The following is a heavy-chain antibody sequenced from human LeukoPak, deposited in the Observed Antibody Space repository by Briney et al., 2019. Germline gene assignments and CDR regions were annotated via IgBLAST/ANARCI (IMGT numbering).Heavy chain of an antibody. V-gene: IGHV3-23*01. CDR3: AKGYYDYVWGSYYFDY. D-gene: IGHD3-16*01. J-gene: IGHJ4*02. CDR2: ISGSGGST. Sequence: GGSLRLSCAASGFTFSSYAMSWVRQAPGKGLEWVSAISGSGGSTYYADSVKGRFTISRDNSRDTLYLQMNSLRAEDTAVYYCAKGYYDYVWGSYYFDYWGQRTPVTVSS. CDR1: GFTFSSYA.